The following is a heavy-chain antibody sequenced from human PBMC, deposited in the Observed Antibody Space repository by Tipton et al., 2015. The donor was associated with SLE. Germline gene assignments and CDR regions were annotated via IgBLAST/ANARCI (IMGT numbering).Heavy chain of an antibody. CDR2: ISYRGTT. J-gene: IGHJ4*02. D-gene: IGHD3-22*01. Sequence: TLSLTCSVSGDSISSGGSYWNWIRQPAGKGLEWIGSISYRGTTSYNPSLKRRATISIDTAKNHFSLRLRAVTTADTALYYCARVVDDSRGHFYSFDYWGQGTLVTVSS. CDR3: ARVVDDSRGHFYSFDY. V-gene: IGHV4-39*07. CDR1: GDSISSGGSY.